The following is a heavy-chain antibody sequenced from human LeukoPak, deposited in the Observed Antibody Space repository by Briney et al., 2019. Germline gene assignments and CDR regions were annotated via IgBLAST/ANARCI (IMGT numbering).Heavy chain of an antibody. CDR3: ARLDYGDVDAFDI. CDR2: IYYTGST. D-gene: IGHD4-17*01. J-gene: IGHJ3*02. CDR1: GGSISSYY. V-gene: IGHV4-59*08. Sequence: SETLSLTCTVSGGSISSYYWSWIRQPPGKGLEWIGYIYYTGSTNYNSSLKSRVTISVDTSKNQFSLNLSSVTAADTAVYYCARLDYGDVDAFDIWGQGTMVTVSS.